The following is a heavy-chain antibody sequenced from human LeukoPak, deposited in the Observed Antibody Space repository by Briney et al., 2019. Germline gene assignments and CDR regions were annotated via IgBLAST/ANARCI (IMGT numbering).Heavy chain of an antibody. CDR1: GGSNSSGSYY. CDR3: ARDALYCSGGSCYFDY. D-gene: IGHD2-15*01. CDR2: IYTSGST. Sequence: SQTLSLTCTVSGGSNSSGSYYWSWIRQPAGKGLEWIGRIYTSGSTNYNPSLKSRVTMSVDTSKNQFSLKLSSVTAADTAVYYCARDALYCSGGSCYFDYWGQGTLVTVSS. V-gene: IGHV4-61*02. J-gene: IGHJ4*02.